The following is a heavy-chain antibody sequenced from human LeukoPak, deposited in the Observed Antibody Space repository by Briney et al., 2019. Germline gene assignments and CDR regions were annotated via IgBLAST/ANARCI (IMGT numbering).Heavy chain of an antibody. CDR2: IYPGDSDT. J-gene: IGHJ4*02. CDR3: ARRVRGCSGGSCYPAHFDY. V-gene: IGHV5-51*01. CDR1: GYSFSIYW. D-gene: IGHD2-15*01. Sequence: GESLKISCKGSGYSFSIYWIGWVRQMPGEGLEWMGIIYPGDSDTKYSPSFQGQVTISADKSIGTAYPQWSSLKASDTAMYYCARRVRGCSGGSCYPAHFDYWGQGTLVTVSS.